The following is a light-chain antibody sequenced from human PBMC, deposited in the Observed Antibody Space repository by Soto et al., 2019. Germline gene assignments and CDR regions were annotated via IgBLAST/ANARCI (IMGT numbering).Light chain of an antibody. CDR2: GAS. CDR1: QSISNH. J-gene: IGKJ1*01. Sequence: DIQMTQSPSSLSASVEDRVIITCRASQSISNHLNWYQQKPGKAPKLLIYGASSLQSGVPSKFSGSGSGTDFTLTISSLQPEDFATYYCQQSFNNPRTFGQGTKVDIK. CDR3: QQSFNNPRT. V-gene: IGKV1-39*01.